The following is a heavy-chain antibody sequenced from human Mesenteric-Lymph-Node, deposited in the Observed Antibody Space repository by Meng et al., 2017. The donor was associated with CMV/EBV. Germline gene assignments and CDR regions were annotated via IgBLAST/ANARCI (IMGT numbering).Heavy chain of an antibody. CDR1: GGSFRCYY. J-gene: IGHJ4*02. D-gene: IGHD4-23*01. CDR3: ARHQRWLKSEGGFNY. Sequence: HSPAWGPWPLMASPTLPPPSPANGGSFRCYYGSWIRQPTGKGLEWIGEMNHSGNTNYNPSLKSRVTISVDTSKNQFSLKLSSVTAADTAVYYCARHQRWLKSEGGFNYWGQGTLVTVSS. CDR2: MNHSGNT. V-gene: IGHV4-34*01.